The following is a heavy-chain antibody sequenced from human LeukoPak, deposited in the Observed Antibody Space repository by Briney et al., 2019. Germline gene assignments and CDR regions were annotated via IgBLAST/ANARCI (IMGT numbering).Heavy chain of an antibody. CDR2: IRYDGSNK. V-gene: IGHV3-30*02. J-gene: IGHJ3*02. D-gene: IGHD3-10*01. CDR3: ARGFGEFYRDAFDI. CDR1: GFTFSNCA. Sequence: GRSLRLSCAASGFTFSNCAMHWVRQAPGKGLEWVAFIRYDGSNKFYADSVKGRFTISRDNSKNTLYLQMNTLRAEDTAVYYCARGFGEFYRDAFDIWGQGTMVTVSS.